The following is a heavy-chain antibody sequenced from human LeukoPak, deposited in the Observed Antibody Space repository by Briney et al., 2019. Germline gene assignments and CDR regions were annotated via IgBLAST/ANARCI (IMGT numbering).Heavy chain of an antibody. V-gene: IGHV3-23*01. Sequence: GGSLRLSCAASGFTFNSYAMSWVRQAPGKGREWVSAISGSGGSTYYADSVKGRFTISRDNSKNTLYLQMNSLRAEDTAVYYCAKDLVWFGELSAFDYWGQGTLVTVSS. J-gene: IGHJ4*02. D-gene: IGHD3-10*01. CDR1: GFTFNSYA. CDR3: AKDLVWFGELSAFDY. CDR2: ISGSGGST.